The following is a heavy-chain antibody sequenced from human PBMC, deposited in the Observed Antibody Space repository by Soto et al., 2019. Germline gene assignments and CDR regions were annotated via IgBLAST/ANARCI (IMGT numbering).Heavy chain of an antibody. CDR1: GGTFSSYA. CDR2: IIPIFGTA. D-gene: IGHD2-21*02. J-gene: IGHJ6*02. Sequence: SVKVSCKASGGTFSSYAISWVRQAPGQGLEWMGGIIPIFGTANYAQKFQGRVTIAADESTSTAYMELSSLRSEDTAVYYCARVVPAILLSDYYYYGMDVWGQGTTVTVSS. V-gene: IGHV1-69*13. CDR3: ARVVPAILLSDYYYYGMDV.